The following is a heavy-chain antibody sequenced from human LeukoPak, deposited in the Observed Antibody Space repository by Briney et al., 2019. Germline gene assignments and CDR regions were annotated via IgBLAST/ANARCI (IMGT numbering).Heavy chain of an antibody. Sequence: ASVKVSCKASGYTFTGYYMHWVRRAPGQGLEWMGWINPNSGGTNYAQKFQGRVTMTRDTSISTAYMELSRLRSDDTAVYYCARVDPGYYDFWSGYSKWHYFDYWGQGTLVTVSS. CDR3: ARVDPGYYDFWSGYSKWHYFDY. D-gene: IGHD3-3*01. J-gene: IGHJ4*02. CDR2: INPNSGGT. V-gene: IGHV1-2*02. CDR1: GYTFTGYY.